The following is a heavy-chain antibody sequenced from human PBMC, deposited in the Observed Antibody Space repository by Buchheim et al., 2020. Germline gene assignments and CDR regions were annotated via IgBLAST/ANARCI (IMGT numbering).Heavy chain of an antibody. Sequence: QVQLVESGGGVVQPGRSLRLSCAASGFTFSRYGMHWVRQAPGKGLEWVAVISYDGSDKYYADSVKGGFTISRDNSKNTLYLQMNSLRAEDTAVFYCAKDLTNSPQIDYWGQGTL. CDR3: AKDLTNSPQIDY. CDR1: GFTFSRYG. V-gene: IGHV3-30*18. J-gene: IGHJ4*02. D-gene: IGHD1-1*01. CDR2: ISYDGSDK.